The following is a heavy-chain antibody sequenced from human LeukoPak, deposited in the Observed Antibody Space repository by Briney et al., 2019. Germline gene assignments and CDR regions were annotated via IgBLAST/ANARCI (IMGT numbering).Heavy chain of an antibody. V-gene: IGHV1-2*02. Sequence: GGSVRLSCAASGFTFSSYGMHWVRQAPGQGLEWMGWINPNSGGTNYAQKFQGRVTMTRDTSISTAYMELSRLRSDDTAVYYCARGGDSSSSGRYWFDPWGQGTLVTVSS. CDR1: GFTFSSYG. J-gene: IGHJ5*02. D-gene: IGHD6-6*01. CDR2: INPNSGGT. CDR3: ARGGDSSSSGRYWFDP.